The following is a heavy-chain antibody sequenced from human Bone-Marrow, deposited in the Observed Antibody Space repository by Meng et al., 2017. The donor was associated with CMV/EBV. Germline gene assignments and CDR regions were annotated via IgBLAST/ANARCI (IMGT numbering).Heavy chain of an antibody. D-gene: IGHD2-2*02. CDR1: GGSFSGYY. Sequence: SETLSLTCAVYGGSFSGYYWSWIRQPPGKGLEWIGEINHSGSTNYNPSLKSRVTISVDTSKNQFSLKLSSVTAADTAVYYCARGRRRYCSSTSCYMGWFDPWGQGTLVTVPS. CDR2: INHSGST. J-gene: IGHJ5*02. V-gene: IGHV4-34*01. CDR3: ARGRRRYCSSTSCYMGWFDP.